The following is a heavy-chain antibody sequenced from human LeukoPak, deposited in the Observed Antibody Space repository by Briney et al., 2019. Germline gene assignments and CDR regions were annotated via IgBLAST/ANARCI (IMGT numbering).Heavy chain of an antibody. Sequence: AGGSLRLSCAASGFTFSSSWTSWVRQAPEKGLEWVANIKPDGSEKHYVDSVKGRFTISRDNAKNSLYLQMNSLRAEDTAVYYCARDWDSSADYWGQGTLVTVSS. CDR2: IKPDGSEK. V-gene: IGHV3-7*03. J-gene: IGHJ4*02. CDR3: ARDWDSSADY. D-gene: IGHD6-19*01. CDR1: GFTFSSSW.